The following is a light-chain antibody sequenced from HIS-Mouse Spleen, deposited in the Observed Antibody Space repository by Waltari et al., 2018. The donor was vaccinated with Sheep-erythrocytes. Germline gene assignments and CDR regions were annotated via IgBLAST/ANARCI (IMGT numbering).Light chain of an antibody. CDR3: SSYTSSSTLV. J-gene: IGLJ1*01. V-gene: IGLV2-11*01. CDR2: DVS. Sequence: QSALTQPRSVSGSPGQSVTISCTGTSSYVGGYNYVSWYQQHPGKAPKLMIYDVSKRPSGVPDRFSGSKSGNTASLTISGLQAEDEADYYCSSYTSSSTLVFGTGTKVTVL. CDR1: SSYVGGYNY.